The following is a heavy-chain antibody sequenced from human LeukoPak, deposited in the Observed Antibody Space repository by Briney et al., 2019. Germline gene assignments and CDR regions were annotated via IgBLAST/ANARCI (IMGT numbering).Heavy chain of an antibody. V-gene: IGHV3-30*18. CDR1: GVTFSSYG. J-gene: IGHJ4*01. Sequence: PGRSLRLSCAASGVTFSSYGMHWVRQAPGKGLEWVAVISYDGSNKYYADSVKGRFTISRDNSKNTLYLQMNSLRAEDTAVYYCAKDSRGSSGILVYWGQEPWSPSLQ. CDR2: ISYDGSNK. D-gene: IGHD3-10*01. CDR3: AKDSRGSSGILVY.